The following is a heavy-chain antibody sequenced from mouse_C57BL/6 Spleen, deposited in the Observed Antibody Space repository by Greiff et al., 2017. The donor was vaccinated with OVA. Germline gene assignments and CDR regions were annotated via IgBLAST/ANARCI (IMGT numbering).Heavy chain of an antibody. V-gene: IGHV1-69*01. CDR2: FDPSDSYI. D-gene: IGHD1-1*01. CDR3: ARGYYGSSYWYFDV. J-gene: IGHJ1*03. CDR1: GYTFTSYR. Sequence: QVQLQQPGAELVMPGASVKLSCKASGYTFTSYRMHWVKQRPGQGLEWIGEFDPSDSYINYNQKFKGKSTLTVDKSSSTAYMQLSSLTSEDSAVYYCARGYYGSSYWYFDVWGTGTTVTVSS.